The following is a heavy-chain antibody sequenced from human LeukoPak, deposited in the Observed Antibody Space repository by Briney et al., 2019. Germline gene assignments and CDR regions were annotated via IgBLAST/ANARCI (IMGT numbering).Heavy chain of an antibody. CDR2: INPNSGGT. J-gene: IGHJ3*02. Sequence: GASVKVSCKASGYTFTSYGISWVRQAPGQGLEWMGRINPNSGGTNYAQKFQGRVTMTRDTSISTAYMELNRLRFDDTAVYYCARDMAVANDAFDIWGQGTMVTVSS. CDR3: ARDMAVANDAFDI. D-gene: IGHD6-19*01. V-gene: IGHV1-2*06. CDR1: GYTFTSYG.